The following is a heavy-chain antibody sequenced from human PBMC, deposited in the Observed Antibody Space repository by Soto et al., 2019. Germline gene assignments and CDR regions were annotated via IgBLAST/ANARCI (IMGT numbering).Heavy chain of an antibody. CDR1: GDSVSNGDYS. Sequence: SETLSLTCSVSGDSVSNGDYSWSWIRQPPGKGLEWIGYIYYIGGPYYNPSLQSRVTISMDTSKNQVSLNLTSVTAADTAVYYCARDWYRDGYNGGYFDYWGQGTLVTVSS. CDR3: ARDWYRDGYNGGYFDY. V-gene: IGHV4-30-4*01. J-gene: IGHJ4*02. CDR2: IYYIGGP. D-gene: IGHD1-26*01.